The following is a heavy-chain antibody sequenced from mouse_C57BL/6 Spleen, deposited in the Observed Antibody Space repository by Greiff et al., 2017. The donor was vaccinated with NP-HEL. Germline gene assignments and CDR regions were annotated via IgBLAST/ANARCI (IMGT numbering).Heavy chain of an antibody. CDR3: ARMARTIN. V-gene: IGHV5-6-3*01. CDR2: INRNGGST. CDR1: GFTFSSYG. Sequence: EVLLVESGGGLVQPGGSLKLSCAASGFTFSSYGMSWVRQTPHKRLELVATINRNGGSTYYPDSGKGRFTISRDNAKDTLYRQMSSLKSEDTAMYYCARMARTINWGQGTTLTDSS. J-gene: IGHJ2*01.